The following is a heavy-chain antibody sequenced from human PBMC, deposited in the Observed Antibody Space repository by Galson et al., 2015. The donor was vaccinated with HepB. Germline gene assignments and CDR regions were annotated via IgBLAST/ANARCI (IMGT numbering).Heavy chain of an antibody. CDR1: GYTFTSYA. D-gene: IGHD3-9*01. Sequence: SVKVSCKASGYTFTSYAMNWVRQAPGQGLEWMGWINTNTGNPTYAQGFTGRFVFSLDTSVSTAYLQISSLKAEDTAVYYCARDMCSIDILTGYYTRLGFDYWGQGTLVTVSS. CDR2: INTNTGNP. J-gene: IGHJ4*02. CDR3: ARDMCSIDILTGYYTRLGFDY. V-gene: IGHV7-4-1*02.